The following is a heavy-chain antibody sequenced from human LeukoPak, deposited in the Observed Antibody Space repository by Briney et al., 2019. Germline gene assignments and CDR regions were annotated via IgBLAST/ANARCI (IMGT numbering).Heavy chain of an antibody. CDR2: IYSGGST. Sequence: GGSLRLSCAASEFSVGSNYMTWVRQASGKGLEWVSLIYSGGSTYYADSVKGRFTISRDNSKNTLYLQMNSLRAEDTAVYYCARDRHRYHYDGSGYPPYWGQGTLVTVSS. V-gene: IGHV3-66*01. J-gene: IGHJ4*02. D-gene: IGHD3-22*01. CDR3: ARDRHRYHYDGSGYPPY. CDR1: EFSVGSNY.